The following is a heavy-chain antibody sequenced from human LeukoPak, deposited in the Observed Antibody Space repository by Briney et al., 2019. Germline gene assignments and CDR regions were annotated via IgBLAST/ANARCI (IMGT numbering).Heavy chain of an antibody. J-gene: IGHJ4*02. Sequence: PSQTLSLTCTVSGASISSSTYYWGWIRQPPGKGLEWIGSIYYSGDTYYNPSLKSRVTISADTSKNQFSLKLSSVTAADTAVYYCARLDGDSLFDYWGQGTLVTVSS. CDR2: IYYSGDT. CDR3: ARLDGDSLFDY. D-gene: IGHD4-17*01. CDR1: GASISSSTYY. V-gene: IGHV4-39*01.